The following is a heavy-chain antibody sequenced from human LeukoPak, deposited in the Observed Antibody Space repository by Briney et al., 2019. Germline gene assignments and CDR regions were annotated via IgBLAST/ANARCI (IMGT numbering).Heavy chain of an antibody. CDR1: GGSFSGYY. D-gene: IGHD3-10*01. V-gene: IGHV4-34*01. Sequence: SETLSLTCAVYGGSFSGYYWSWIRQPPGKGLEWIGSIYYSGSTYYNPSLKSRVTISVDTSKNQFSLKLSSVTAADTAVYYCARHGWNYDSGTYYTFDPWGQGTLVTVSS. J-gene: IGHJ5*02. CDR2: IYYSGST. CDR3: ARHGWNYDSGTYYTFDP.